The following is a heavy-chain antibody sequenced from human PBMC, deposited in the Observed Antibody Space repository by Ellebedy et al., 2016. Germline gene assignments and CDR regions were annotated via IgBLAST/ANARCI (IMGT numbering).Heavy chain of an antibody. Sequence: GESLKISCAASGFTFSTYAMHWVRQAPGKGLEWVAIVSYDGSHKYYADSVKGRFTISRDNSKNTLYLQMNSLRADDTAVYYCASRPLRDDWNTYFEYWGQGTVVTDSS. J-gene: IGHJ4*02. V-gene: IGHV3-30-3*01. CDR3: ASRPLRDDWNTYFEY. D-gene: IGHD1/OR15-1a*01. CDR1: GFTFSTYA. CDR2: VSYDGSHK.